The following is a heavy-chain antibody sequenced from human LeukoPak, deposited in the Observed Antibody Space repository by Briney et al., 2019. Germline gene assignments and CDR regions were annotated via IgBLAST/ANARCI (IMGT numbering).Heavy chain of an antibody. Sequence: SETLSLTCAVYGGSFSGYYWSWIRQPPGKGLELIGEINHSGSTNYNPSLKSRVTISVDTSKNQFSLKLSSVTAADTAVYYCARGSRGITMIVVVITTSVGDAFDIWGQGTMVTVSS. CDR1: GGSFSGYY. J-gene: IGHJ3*02. CDR2: INHSGST. V-gene: IGHV4-34*01. D-gene: IGHD3-22*01. CDR3: ARGSRGITMIVVVITTSVGDAFDI.